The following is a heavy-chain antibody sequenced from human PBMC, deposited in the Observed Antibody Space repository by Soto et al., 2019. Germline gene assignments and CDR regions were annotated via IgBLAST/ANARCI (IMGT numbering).Heavy chain of an antibody. CDR3: AREVAVAGPGEVLFDY. D-gene: IGHD6-19*01. CDR2: IYYSGST. CDR1: GGSISSYY. J-gene: IGHJ4*02. Sequence: LSLTCTVSGGSISSYYWSWIRQPPGKGLEWIGYIYYSGSTNYNPSLKSRVTISVDTSRNQFSLELSSVTAADTAVYYCAREVAVAGPGEVLFDYWGQGTLVTVSS. V-gene: IGHV4-59*01.